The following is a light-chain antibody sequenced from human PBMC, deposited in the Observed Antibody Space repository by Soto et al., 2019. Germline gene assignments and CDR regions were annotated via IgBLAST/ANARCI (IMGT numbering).Light chain of an antibody. V-gene: IGKV1-39*01. J-gene: IGKJ5*01. CDR3: QQSYSSPPIS. CDR2: SAS. Sequence: DIPMTQSPSSLSASVGDRVTITCRASQSISNFLSWYQQKPGKAPKLLIYSASSLQSGVPSRFTGSGSGTDFTLTINGLQPEDFATYYCQQSYSSPPISFGQGTRLEIK. CDR1: QSISNF.